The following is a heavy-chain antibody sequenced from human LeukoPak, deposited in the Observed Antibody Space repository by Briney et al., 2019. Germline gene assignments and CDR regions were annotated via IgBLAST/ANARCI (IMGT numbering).Heavy chain of an antibody. V-gene: IGHV3-48*03. Sequence: PGGSLRLSCAASGFTFSSYEMNWVRQAPGKGLEWVSYISSSGSTIYYADSVKGRFTISRDNAKNSLYLQMNSLRAEDTAVYYCAREGDGYNLGYFDYWGQGTLVTVSS. J-gene: IGHJ4*02. D-gene: IGHD5-24*01. CDR3: AREGDGYNLGYFDY. CDR1: GFTFSSYE. CDR2: ISSSGSTI.